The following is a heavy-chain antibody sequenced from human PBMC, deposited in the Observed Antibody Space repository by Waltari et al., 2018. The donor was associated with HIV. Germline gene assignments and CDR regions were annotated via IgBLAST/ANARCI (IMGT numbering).Heavy chain of an antibody. CDR3: ARPSKGFSATDYYFDY. CDR2: IIPIFGRA. J-gene: IGHJ4*02. CDR1: GGTFSSYA. Sequence: QVQLVQSGAEVKKPGSSVKVSCKASGGTFSSYAISWVRQAPGHGLEWMGGIIPIFGRANYAQKFQGRVTITADESTSTAYMELSSLRSEDTAVYYCARPSKGFSATDYYFDYWGQGTLVTVSS. V-gene: IGHV1-69*01.